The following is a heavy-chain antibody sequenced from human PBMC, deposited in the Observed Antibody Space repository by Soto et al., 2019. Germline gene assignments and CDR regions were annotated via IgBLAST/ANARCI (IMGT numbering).Heavy chain of an antibody. Sequence: SLTCAVYGGSFSGYYWSWIRQPPGKGLEWIGEINHSGSTNYNPSLKSRVTISVDTSKNQFSLKLSSVTAADTAVYYCARGHIVVVSMDVWGQGNTVTVSS. D-gene: IGHD2-2*01. CDR3: ARGHIVVVSMDV. V-gene: IGHV4-34*01. CDR2: INHSGST. J-gene: IGHJ6*02. CDR1: GGSFSGYY.